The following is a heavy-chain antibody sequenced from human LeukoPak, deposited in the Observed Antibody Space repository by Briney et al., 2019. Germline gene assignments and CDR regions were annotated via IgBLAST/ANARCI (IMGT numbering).Heavy chain of an antibody. J-gene: IGHJ6*04. D-gene: IGHD2-2*01. V-gene: IGHV1-69*13. CDR3: ARGNEEIVVVPAAVASGMDV. CDR1: GGTFSSYA. Sequence: SVKLSCKASGGTFSSYAISWVRQAPGQGLEWMGGIIPFFGTANYAQKFQGRVTITADESTSTAYMELSSLRSEATAVYYCARGNEEIVVVPAAVASGMDVWGKGTTVSVSS. CDR2: IIPFFGTA.